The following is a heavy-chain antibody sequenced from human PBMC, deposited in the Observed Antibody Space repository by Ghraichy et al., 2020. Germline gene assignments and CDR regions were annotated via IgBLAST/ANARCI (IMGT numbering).Heavy chain of an antibody. V-gene: IGHV3-30*04. CDR2: ISYDGSNK. J-gene: IGHJ3*02. D-gene: IGHD6-19*01. Sequence: GGSLRLSCAASGFTFSSYAMHWVRQAPGKGLEWVAVISYDGSNKYYADSVKGRFTISRDNSKNTLYLQMNSLRAEDTAVYYCARDSGVAVAAFDAFDIWGQGTMVTVSS. CDR3: ARDSGVAVAAFDAFDI. CDR1: GFTFSSYA.